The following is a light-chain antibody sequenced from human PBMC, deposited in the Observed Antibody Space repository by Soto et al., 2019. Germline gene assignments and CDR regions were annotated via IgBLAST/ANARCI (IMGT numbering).Light chain of an antibody. J-gene: IGLJ2*01. CDR2: EVS. CDR3: RSYTSSTTLVV. CDR1: SSDLGGYNY. V-gene: IGLV2-14*01. Sequence: QSALTQPASVSGSPGQSITISCTGTSSDLGGYNYVSWYQQHPGKAPKLMIYEVSNRPSGVSNRFSGSKSGNTASLTISGLQAEDEDDYYCRSYTSSTTLVVFGGGTKLTVL.